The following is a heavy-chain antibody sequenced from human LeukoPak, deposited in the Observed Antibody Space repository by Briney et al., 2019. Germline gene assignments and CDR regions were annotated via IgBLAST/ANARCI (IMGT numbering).Heavy chain of an antibody. J-gene: IGHJ4*02. CDR2: IYYTGST. Sequence: ETLSLTCTVSGGSISSYYWSWIRQPPGKGLQWIGYIYYTGSTNYNPSLRSRVTMSVDTSKNQFSLNLRSVTPEDTAVYYCARNLIPEQLVLNFWGQGTLVTVSS. V-gene: IGHV4-59*01. CDR1: GGSISSYY. CDR3: ARNLIPEQLVLNF. D-gene: IGHD6-13*01.